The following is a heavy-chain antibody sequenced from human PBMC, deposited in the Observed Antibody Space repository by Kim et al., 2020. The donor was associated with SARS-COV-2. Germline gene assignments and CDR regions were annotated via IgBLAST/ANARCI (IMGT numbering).Heavy chain of an antibody. Sequence: SETLSLTCTVSGGSISSYYWSWIRQPAGKGLEWIGRIYTSGSTNYNPSLKSRVTMSVDTSKNQFSLKLSSVTAADTAVYYCARVGYCSGGSCYSVYGMDVWGQGTTVTVSS. CDR1: GGSISSYY. V-gene: IGHV4-4*07. CDR2: IYTSGST. CDR3: ARVGYCSGGSCYSVYGMDV. J-gene: IGHJ6*02. D-gene: IGHD2-15*01.